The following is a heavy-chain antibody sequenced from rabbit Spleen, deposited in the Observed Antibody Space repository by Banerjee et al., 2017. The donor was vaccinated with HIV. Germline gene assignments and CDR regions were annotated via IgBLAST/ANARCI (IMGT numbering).Heavy chain of an antibody. CDR1: GFSFSSGYW. Sequence: EQLEESGGDLVKPGASLTLTCTASGFSFSSGYWMWWVRQAPGKGLEWIGCIYAGSSGTTYYASWAKGRFTISKTSSTTVTLQMTSLTAADTATYFCARDAATSFSSYGMDLWGPGTLVTVS. D-gene: IGHD8-1*01. J-gene: IGHJ6*01. CDR2: IYAGSSGTT. V-gene: IGHV1S45*01. CDR3: ARDAATSFSSYGMDL.